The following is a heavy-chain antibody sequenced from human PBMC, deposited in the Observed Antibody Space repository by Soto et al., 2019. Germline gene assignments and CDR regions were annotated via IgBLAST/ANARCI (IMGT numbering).Heavy chain of an antibody. Sequence: QMQLVQSGAEVKKPGASVKVSCKASGYTFSNYDIHWVRQARGQGLEWMGWMNPKSGNKGYAQKFQGRVSMNRNTSRSTAYMAVRSLRSEDTAVYYCARRQGIVTEPPRGMDGLPPRGMDVWGQGTTVTVSS. CDR1: GYTFSNYD. D-gene: IGHD2-15*01. CDR3: ARRQGIVTEPPRGMDGLPPRGMDV. J-gene: IGHJ6*02. CDR2: MNPKSGNK. V-gene: IGHV1-8*01.